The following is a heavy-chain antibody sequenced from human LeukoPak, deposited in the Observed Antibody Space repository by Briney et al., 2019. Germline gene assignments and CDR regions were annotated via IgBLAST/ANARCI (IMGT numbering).Heavy chain of an antibody. V-gene: IGHV4-61*02. CDR1: GGSISSGSYY. J-gene: IGHJ6*02. CDR2: IYTSGST. D-gene: IGHD6-19*01. Sequence: SQTLSLTCTVSGGSISSGSYYWSWIRQPAGKGLEWIGRIYTSGSTNYNPSLKSRVTISVDTSKNQFSLKLSSVTAADTAVYYCARESSGWYYGMDVWGQGTTVTVSS. CDR3: ARESSGWYYGMDV.